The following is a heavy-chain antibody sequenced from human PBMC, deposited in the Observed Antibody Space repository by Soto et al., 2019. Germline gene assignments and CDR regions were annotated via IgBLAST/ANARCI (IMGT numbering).Heavy chain of an antibody. D-gene: IGHD3-22*01. CDR1: GGTFSSYA. V-gene: IGHV1-69*12. J-gene: IGHJ1*01. CDR3: ATGRYYYDSSGRDAEYFQH. CDR2: IIPIFGTA. Sequence: QVQLVQSGAEVKKPGSSVKVSCKASGGTFSSYAISWVRQAPGQGLEWMGGIIPIFGTANYAQKFQGRVTITADESTSTAYMELSSLRSEDTAVYYCATGRYYYDSSGRDAEYFQHWGQGTLVTVSS.